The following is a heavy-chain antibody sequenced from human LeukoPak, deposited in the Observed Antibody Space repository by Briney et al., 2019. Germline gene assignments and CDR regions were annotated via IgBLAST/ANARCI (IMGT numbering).Heavy chain of an antibody. J-gene: IGHJ6*03. CDR2: INYSGSA. V-gene: IGHV4-39*07. D-gene: IGHD2-15*01. Sequence: SETLSLTCTVSGGSISSSSYYWGWIRQPPGKGLEGIGSINYSGSAYYNPSLKSRVTISVDRSKNQFSLKLSSVTAADTAVYYCARGYCSGGSCYSSYYYSYMDVWGKGTTVTVSS. CDR3: ARGYCSGGSCYSSYYYSYMDV. CDR1: GGSISSSSYY.